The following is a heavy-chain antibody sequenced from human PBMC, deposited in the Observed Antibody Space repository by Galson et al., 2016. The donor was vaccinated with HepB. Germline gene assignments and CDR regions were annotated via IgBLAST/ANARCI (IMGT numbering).Heavy chain of an antibody. Sequence: TLSLTCAVSGVSITSGGFSWNWIRQPPGKGLEWIGYIYQGETAYYTPSLRSRVTMALHRTNNLFSLKLSSVTAADTAVYYCARGTYDFWSGFSPTAYYFDYWGQGALVAVSS. CDR2: IYQGETA. V-gene: IGHV4-30-2*01. CDR1: GVSITSGGFS. D-gene: IGHD3-3*01. CDR3: ARGTYDFWSGFSPTAYYFDY. J-gene: IGHJ4*02.